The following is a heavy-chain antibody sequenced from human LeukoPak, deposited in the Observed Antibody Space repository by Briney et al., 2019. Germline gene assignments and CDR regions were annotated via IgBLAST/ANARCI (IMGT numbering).Heavy chain of an antibody. D-gene: IGHD3-22*01. CDR3: ARLTGYMIEDYFGN. CDR1: GVSISSYY. CDR2: IYYSGST. J-gene: IGHJ4*02. Sequence: SETLSLTCTVSGVSISSYYWSWIRQPPGKGLEWLGYIYYSGSTNYNPSLKSRVTISVETSKNLFSLKLSSVTAADTGVYYCARLTGYMIEDYFGNWGQGTLGTVSS. V-gene: IGHV4-59*01.